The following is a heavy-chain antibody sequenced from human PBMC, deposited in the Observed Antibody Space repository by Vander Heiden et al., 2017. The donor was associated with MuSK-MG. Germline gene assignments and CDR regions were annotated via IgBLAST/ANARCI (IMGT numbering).Heavy chain of an antibody. CDR1: GFTFSSYA. D-gene: IGHD3-10*01. J-gene: IGHJ4*02. CDR2: ISGSGGST. Sequence: EVQLLESGGGLVQPGGSLRLSCAASGFTFSSYAMSWVRQAPGKGLEWVSAISGSGGSTYYADSVKGRFTISRDNSKNTLYLQMNSLRAEDTAVYYCAKDPYGGSVRGVIFNYWGQGTLVTVSS. V-gene: IGHV3-23*01. CDR3: AKDPYGGSVRGVIFNY.